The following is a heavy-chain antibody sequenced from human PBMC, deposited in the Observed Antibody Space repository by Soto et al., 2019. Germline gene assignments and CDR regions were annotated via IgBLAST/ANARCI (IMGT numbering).Heavy chain of an antibody. J-gene: IGHJ3*01. V-gene: IGHV3-21*06. CDR2: ISTSGNYI. CDR3: ASHISGR. Sequence: PGGSLRLSCSASGFTFTSYAMSWVRQAPGKGLDWVSAISTSGNYIHYADSVKGRFTISRDNAKNSLYLQMNSLGAEDTAVYYCASHISGRWGQGTMVTVSS. CDR1: GFTFTSYA.